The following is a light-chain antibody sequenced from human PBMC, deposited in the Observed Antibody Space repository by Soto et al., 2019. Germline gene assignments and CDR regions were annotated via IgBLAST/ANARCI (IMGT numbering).Light chain of an antibody. J-gene: IGKJ1*01. Sequence: EIVLTQSPGTLSLSPGERATLSCRASQSVSSSYLAWYQQKPGQAPRLLIYGASSRATGIPDSFSGSGSGTDCTLTISRLEPEDFAVYYCQKYGSSPRTFGQGTKVEIK. CDR2: GAS. CDR1: QSVSSSY. V-gene: IGKV3-20*01. CDR3: QKYGSSPRT.